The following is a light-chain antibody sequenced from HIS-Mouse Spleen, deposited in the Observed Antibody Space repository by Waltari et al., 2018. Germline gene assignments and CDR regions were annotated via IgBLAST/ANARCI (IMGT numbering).Light chain of an antibody. CDR3: SSYTSSSTVV. V-gene: IGLV2-14*01. Sequence: QSALTQPASVSGSPGQSITISCTGTSIDVGGYNYVSWYQQHPGKAPKLMSYEVSNRPSGVSTRFSGSKSGNTASLTISGLQAEDEADYYCSSYTSSSTVVFGGGTKLTVL. J-gene: IGLJ2*01. CDR2: EVS. CDR1: SIDVGGYNY.